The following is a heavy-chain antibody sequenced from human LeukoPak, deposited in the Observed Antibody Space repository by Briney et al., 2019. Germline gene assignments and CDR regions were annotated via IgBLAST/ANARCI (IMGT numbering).Heavy chain of an antibody. V-gene: IGHV4-39*01. D-gene: IGHD6-13*01. CDR3: ARHKGLNHLVPMDY. J-gene: IGHJ4*02. CDR2: IYYSGST. CDR1: GGSISSSSYY. Sequence: SETLSLTCTVSGGSISSSSYYWGWIRQPPGKGLEWIGSIYYSGSTYYSPSLKSRVTISVDTSKNQFSLKLTSVTAADTAVYYCARHKGLNHLVPMDYWGQGTLVTVSS.